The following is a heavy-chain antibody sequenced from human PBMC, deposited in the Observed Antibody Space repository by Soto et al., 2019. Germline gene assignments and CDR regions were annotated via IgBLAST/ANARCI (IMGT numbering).Heavy chain of an antibody. CDR1: GLTFSNHG. Sequence: QVQLVESGGGVVQPGRSLRPSCVVSGLTFSNHGMHWVRHAPGRGLEWVTLISSDGGNTYYADSVKGRFAISRDSSKNTVYLQMNSLRPEDTAVYYCAKDKGLRYFDYWGQGTRVTVSS. D-gene: IGHD4-17*01. J-gene: IGHJ4*02. CDR2: ISSDGGNT. V-gene: IGHV3-30*18. CDR3: AKDKGLRYFDY.